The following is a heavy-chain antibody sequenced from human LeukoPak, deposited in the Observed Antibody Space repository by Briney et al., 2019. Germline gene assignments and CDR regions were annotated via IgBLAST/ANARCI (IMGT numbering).Heavy chain of an antibody. Sequence: GGSLRLSCAASGFIFNYHAMTWVRQAPGKGLEWVSAIGGDGRGRDYADSVKGRFTISRDNSNNILYLDMDSLRVEDTALYYCARRVGGTPDYWGLGTLVIVSS. V-gene: IGHV3-23*01. CDR2: IGGDGRGR. CDR1: GFIFNYHA. J-gene: IGHJ4*02. D-gene: IGHD6-19*01. CDR3: ARRVGGTPDY.